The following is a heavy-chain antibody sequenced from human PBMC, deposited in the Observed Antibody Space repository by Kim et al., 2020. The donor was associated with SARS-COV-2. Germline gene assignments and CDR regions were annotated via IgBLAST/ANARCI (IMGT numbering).Heavy chain of an antibody. J-gene: IGHJ5*02. V-gene: IGHV4-39*07. D-gene: IGHD6-13*01. Sequence: SETLSLTCTVSGGSISSSSYYWGWIRQPPGKGLEWIGSIYYSGSTYYNPSLKSRVTISVDTSKNQFSLKLSSVTAADTAVYYCARDFTVAAAGRVNWFDPWGQGTLVTVSS. CDR1: GGSISSSSYY. CDR2: IYYSGST. CDR3: ARDFTVAAAGRVNWFDP.